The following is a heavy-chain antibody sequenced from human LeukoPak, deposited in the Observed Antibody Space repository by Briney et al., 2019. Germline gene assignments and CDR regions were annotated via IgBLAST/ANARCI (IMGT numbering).Heavy chain of an antibody. CDR3: ATDSPMTYYYGSGRLDY. V-gene: IGHV1-46*01. J-gene: IGHJ4*02. CDR1: GYTFTSYY. CDR2: INPSGGST. D-gene: IGHD3-10*01. Sequence: ASVKVSCKASGYTFTSYYMHWVRQAPGQGLEWMGIINPSGGSTSYAQKFQGRVTMTRDTSTSTVYMELSSLRSEDTAVYYCATDSPMTYYYGSGRLDYWGQGTLVTVSS.